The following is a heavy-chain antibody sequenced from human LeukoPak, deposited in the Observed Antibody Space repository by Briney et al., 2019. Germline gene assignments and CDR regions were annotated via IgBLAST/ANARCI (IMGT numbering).Heavy chain of an antibody. V-gene: IGHV4-4*02. CDR2: IDHSGRT. CDR3: ARDRTRITIFGVVESNWFDP. CDR1: GGSSSSSNW. Sequence: PSGTPSLTCAVSGGSSSSSNWWNWVRQPPGKGLEWIGEIDHSGRTNYNPSLKSRVTISVDKSKNQISLKLSSVTAADTAVYYCARDRTRITIFGVVESNWFDPWGQGTLVTVSS. D-gene: IGHD3-3*01. J-gene: IGHJ5*02.